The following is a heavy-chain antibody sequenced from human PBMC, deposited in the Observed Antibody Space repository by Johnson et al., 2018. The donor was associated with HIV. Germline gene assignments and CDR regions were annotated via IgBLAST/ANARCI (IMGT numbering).Heavy chain of an antibody. D-gene: IGHD1-26*01. Sequence: QVQLVESGGGVVQPGRSLRLSCAASGFTFSSYPMHWVRQAPGKGLEWVALISYDGTDKYYVDSVRGRFTISRDNSRNTLYLQMNSLRAEDTAVYYCAKVNLRYSVFTGAFDIWGQGTMVTVSS. J-gene: IGHJ3*02. CDR2: ISYDGTDK. V-gene: IGHV3-30-3*02. CDR1: GFTFSSYP. CDR3: AKVNLRYSVFTGAFDI.